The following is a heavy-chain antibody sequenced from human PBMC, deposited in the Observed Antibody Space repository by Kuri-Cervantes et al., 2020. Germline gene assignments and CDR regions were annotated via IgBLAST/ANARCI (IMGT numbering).Heavy chain of an antibody. D-gene: IGHD2-2*01. V-gene: IGHV4-39*07. CDR3: ATNRCSSTSCYEYNWFDP. J-gene: IGHJ5*02. CDR1: GGSISSSGYY. CDR2: IYYSGST. Sequence: SETLSLTCTVSGGSISSSGYYWGWIRQPPGKGLEWIGNIYYSGSTYHNPSLKSRITISVDTSKNQFSLKLSSVTAADTAVYYCATNRCSSTSCYEYNWFDPWGQGTLVTVSS.